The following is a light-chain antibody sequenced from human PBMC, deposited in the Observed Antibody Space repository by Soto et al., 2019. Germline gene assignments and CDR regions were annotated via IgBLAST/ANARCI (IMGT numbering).Light chain of an antibody. Sequence: QSALTQPASVSGSPGQSITISCTGTSSDVGGYNYVSWYQQYPGKAPKLMIYEVSNRPSGVSNRFSGSKSGNTASLTISGLQAEDEAAYYCSSYTTSTTLEVFGGGTKVTVL. V-gene: IGLV2-14*01. CDR2: EVS. CDR1: SSDVGGYNY. J-gene: IGLJ2*01. CDR3: SSYTTSTTLEV.